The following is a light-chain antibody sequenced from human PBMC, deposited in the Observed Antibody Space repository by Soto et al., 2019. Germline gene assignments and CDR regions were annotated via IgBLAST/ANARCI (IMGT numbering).Light chain of an antibody. CDR1: NSDVGGYDY. V-gene: IGLV2-14*01. CDR3: GAYTSSNTRV. Sequence: QSALTQPASVSGSPGQSITISCTGTNSDVGGYDYVSWYQQHPGKAPKLMIYEVTYRPSGVSNRFSGSKSGNTASLTISGLQAEDEADYYCGAYTSSNTRVFGTGTKLTVL. J-gene: IGLJ1*01. CDR2: EVT.